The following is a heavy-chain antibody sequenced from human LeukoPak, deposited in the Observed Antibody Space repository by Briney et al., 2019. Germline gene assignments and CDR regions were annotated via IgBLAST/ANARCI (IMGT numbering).Heavy chain of an antibody. Sequence: YPSETLSLTCAVYGGSFSGCYWSWIRQPPGKGLEWIGEINHSGSTNYNPSLKSRVTISVDTSKNQFSLKLSSVTAADTAVYYCANDYGGNSFDLWGRGTLVTVSS. V-gene: IGHV4-34*01. CDR3: ANDYGGNSFDL. D-gene: IGHD4-23*01. CDR2: INHSGST. J-gene: IGHJ2*01. CDR1: GGSFSGCY.